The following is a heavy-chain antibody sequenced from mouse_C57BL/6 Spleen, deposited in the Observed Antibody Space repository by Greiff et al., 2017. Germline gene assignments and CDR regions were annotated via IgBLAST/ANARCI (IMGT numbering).Heavy chain of an antibody. CDR3: ARQDYYGSSYDWYFDV. CDR2: IDPNSGGT. Sequence: VQLQQPGAELVKPGASVKLSCKASGYTFTSYWMHWVKQRPGRGLEWIGRIDPNSGGTKYNEKFKSKATLTVDKPSSTAYMQLSSLTSEDSAVDDCARQDYYGSSYDWYFDVWGTGTTVTVSS. J-gene: IGHJ1*03. D-gene: IGHD1-1*01. V-gene: IGHV1-72*01. CDR1: GYTFTSYW.